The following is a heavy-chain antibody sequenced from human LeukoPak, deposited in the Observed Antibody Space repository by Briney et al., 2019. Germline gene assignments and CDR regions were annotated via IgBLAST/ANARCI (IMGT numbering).Heavy chain of an antibody. Sequence: SETLSLTCTVSGGSISSYYCSWIRQPPEKGLEWIGYIYYSGSTNYNPSLKSRVTISVDTSKNQFSLKLSSVTAADTAVYYCARAANILTKSYYFDYWGQGTLVTVSS. CDR2: IYYSGST. V-gene: IGHV4-59*01. CDR3: ARAANILTKSYYFDY. CDR1: GGSISSYY. J-gene: IGHJ4*02. D-gene: IGHD3-9*01.